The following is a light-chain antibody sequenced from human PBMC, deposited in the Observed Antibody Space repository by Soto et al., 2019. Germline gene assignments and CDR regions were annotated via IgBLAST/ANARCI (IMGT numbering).Light chain of an antibody. V-gene: IGKV1-39*01. CDR1: ENISRH. CDR2: AAS. J-gene: IGKJ5*01. CDR3: QQTYTTLSIT. Sequence: DIQMTQSPSSLSGSVGDRVTITCRASENISRHLNWYQQKPGKAPKLLIYAASSLQNGVPSRFRGGGSGTDFTLTISNLQPEDFATYYCQQTYTTLSITFGQVTRLESK.